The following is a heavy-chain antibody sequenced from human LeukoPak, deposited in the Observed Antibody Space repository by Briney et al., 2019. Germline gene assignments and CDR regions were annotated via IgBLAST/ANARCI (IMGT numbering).Heavy chain of an antibody. V-gene: IGHV3-30-3*01. Sequence: GGSLRLSCAASGFTFSSYAMHWVRQAPGKGLEWVAVISYDGSNKYYADSVKGRFTISRDNSKNTLYLQTNSLRAEDTAVYYCASGGDSSWGQGTLVTVSS. J-gene: IGHJ5*02. CDR2: ISYDGSNK. D-gene: IGHD5-18*01. CDR3: ASGGDSS. CDR1: GFTFSSYA.